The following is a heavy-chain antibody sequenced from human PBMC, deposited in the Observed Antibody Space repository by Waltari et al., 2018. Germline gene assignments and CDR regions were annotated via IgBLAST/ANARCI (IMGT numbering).Heavy chain of an antibody. V-gene: IGHV1-69*13. CDR1: GGTFSSYA. J-gene: IGHJ5*02. D-gene: IGHD6-19*01. Sequence: QVQLVQSGAAAKKPGSSVKVSCKASGGTFSSYAINWVRQAPGQGREWMGGIIPIFGTANYAQTFQGRGTITADESTSTAYMELSSLRSEDTAVYYCARRIAVANWFDPWGQGTLVTVSS. CDR2: IIPIFGTA. CDR3: ARRIAVANWFDP.